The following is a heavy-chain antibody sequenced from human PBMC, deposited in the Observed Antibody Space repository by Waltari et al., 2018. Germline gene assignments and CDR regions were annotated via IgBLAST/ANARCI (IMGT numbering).Heavy chain of an antibody. J-gene: IGHJ6*03. D-gene: IGHD2-21*01. V-gene: IGHV1-69*12. CDR3: ARDAYCGGDCYGEYYYYMDV. CDR1: GGTFSSYA. Sequence: QVQLVQSGAEVKKPGSSVKVSCKASGGTFSSYAISWVRQAPGQGLEWMGGIIPIFGTANYAQKFQGRVTITADESTSTAYMELSSLRSEDTAVYYCARDAYCGGDCYGEYYYYMDVWGKGTTVTISS. CDR2: IIPIFGTA.